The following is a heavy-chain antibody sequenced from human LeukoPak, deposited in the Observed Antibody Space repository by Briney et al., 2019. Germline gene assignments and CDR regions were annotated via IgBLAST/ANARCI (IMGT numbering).Heavy chain of an antibody. Sequence: SETLSLTCTVSGGSISSYYWSWIRQPAGKGLEWIGRIYTSGSTNYNPSLKSRVTMSVDTSKNQFSLKLSPVTAADTAVYYCAREGIAAAGRGDWFDPWGQGTLVIVSS. CDR1: GGSISSYY. J-gene: IGHJ5*02. D-gene: IGHD6-13*01. V-gene: IGHV4-4*07. CDR3: AREGIAAAGRGDWFDP. CDR2: IYTSGST.